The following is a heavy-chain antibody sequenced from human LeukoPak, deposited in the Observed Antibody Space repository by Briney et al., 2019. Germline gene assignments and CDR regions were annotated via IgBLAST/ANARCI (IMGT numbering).Heavy chain of an antibody. J-gene: IGHJ4*02. D-gene: IGHD3-3*01. CDR2: SSTYYGKT. CDR3: ARDPTVDVWSGFYSYFDF. V-gene: IGHV1-18*01. Sequence: ASVKVSCKASGYTFTTYGFSWVRQAPGQGLEWVGWSSTYYGKTNYAQKFQGRGTITTDESTHTPYMELRSLRSDDTAVYYFARDPTVDVWSGFYSYFDFWGQGTLVTVSS. CDR1: GYTFTTYG.